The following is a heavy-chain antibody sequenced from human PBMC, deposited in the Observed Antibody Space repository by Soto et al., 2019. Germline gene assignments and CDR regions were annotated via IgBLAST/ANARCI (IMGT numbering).Heavy chain of an antibody. V-gene: IGHV3-23*01. D-gene: IGHD3-22*01. CDR2: ISGSGGRT. CDR1: GFTFNNYA. CDR3: AKDGKREYYYDSSGFYVMDV. J-gene: IGHJ6*02. Sequence: PGGSLRLSCAASGFTFNNYAMNWVRQAPGQGLEWASVISGSGGRTYYGDSVKGRFTISRDNSKNTLYLQMSSLRAEDTAVYYCAKDGKREYYYDSSGFYVMDVWGQGTTVTVSS.